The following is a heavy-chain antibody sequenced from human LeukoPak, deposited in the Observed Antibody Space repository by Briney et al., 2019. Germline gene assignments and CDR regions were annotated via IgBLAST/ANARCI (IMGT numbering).Heavy chain of an antibody. Sequence: GGSLRLSCAASGFTFGAYWMSWVRQAPGEGLEWVASIKQDGSQLDYVDSVKGRFTISRDNAKNSLYLQLNSPRAEDTALYYCARGRGWLDYWGQGTLVTVSS. V-gene: IGHV3-7*01. D-gene: IGHD5-12*01. CDR3: ARGRGWLDY. CDR2: IKQDGSQL. J-gene: IGHJ4*02. CDR1: GFTFGAYW.